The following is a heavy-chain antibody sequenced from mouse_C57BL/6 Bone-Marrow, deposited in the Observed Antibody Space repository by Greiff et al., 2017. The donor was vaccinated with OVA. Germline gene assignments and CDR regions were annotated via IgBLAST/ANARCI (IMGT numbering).Heavy chain of an antibody. CDR1: GFTFNTYA. CDR3: VRDSYSNQYYAMDY. Sequence: EVQLVESGGGLVQPKGSLKLSCAASGFTFNTYAMHWVRQAPGKGLEWVARIRSKSSNYATYYADSVKDRFTISRDDSQSMLYLQMNNLKTEDTAMDYCVRDSYSNQYYAMDYWGQGTSVTVSS. CDR2: IRSKSSNYAT. V-gene: IGHV10-3*01. J-gene: IGHJ4*01. D-gene: IGHD2-5*01.